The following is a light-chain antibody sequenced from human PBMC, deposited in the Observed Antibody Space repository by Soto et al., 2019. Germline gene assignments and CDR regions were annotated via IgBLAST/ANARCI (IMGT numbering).Light chain of an antibody. CDR3: RSWDISLSAYV. Sequence: QSVLTHPHSVSAAPGQKVTISCAGSSSNIGGNSVSWYQQLPGTAPKLLIYDDNKRPSAITDRFSGSKSGTSATLGITGFQTGEEADYYCRSWDISLSAYVFATGTKVTV. CDR1: SSNIGGNS. CDR2: DDN. V-gene: IGLV1-51*01. J-gene: IGLJ1*01.